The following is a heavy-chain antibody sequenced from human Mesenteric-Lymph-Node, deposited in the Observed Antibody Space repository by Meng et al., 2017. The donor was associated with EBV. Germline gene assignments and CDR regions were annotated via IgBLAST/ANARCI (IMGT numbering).Heavy chain of an antibody. CDR1: GASSFTSNW. CDR3: ARRLPHDSWGEDV. J-gene: IGHJ6*02. CDR2: VFHSGST. Sequence: QVQLQASGPGLVTPSGTLSLTCAVSGASSFTSNWWSWVRQTPGKGLEWIGEVFHSGSTNYNPSLKSRVTISVDKSKNQFSLKLTSVTAADTAVYYCARRLPHDSWGEDVWGQGTTVTVSS. D-gene: IGHD3-16*01. V-gene: IGHV4-4*02.